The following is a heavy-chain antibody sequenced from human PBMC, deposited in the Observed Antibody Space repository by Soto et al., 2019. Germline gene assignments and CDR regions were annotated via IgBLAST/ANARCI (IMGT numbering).Heavy chain of an antibody. J-gene: IGHJ4*02. D-gene: IGHD3-16*02. CDR2: IYYSGST. CDR1: GGSISSGDYY. V-gene: IGHV4-30-4*01. Sequence: PSETLSLTCTVSGGSISSGDYYWSWIRQPPGKGLEWIGYIYYSGSTYYSPSLKSRVTISVDTSKNQFSLKLSSVTAADTAVYYCARAYYDYVWGSYRPPFDYWGQGTLVTVSS. CDR3: ARAYYDYVWGSYRPPFDY.